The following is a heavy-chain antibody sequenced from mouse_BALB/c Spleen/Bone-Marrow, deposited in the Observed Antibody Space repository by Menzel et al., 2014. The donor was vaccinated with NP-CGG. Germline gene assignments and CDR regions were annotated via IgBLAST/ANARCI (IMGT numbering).Heavy chain of an antibody. CDR2: IYPYNGGT. CDR3: ARSRYDWYFDV. V-gene: IGHV1S29*02. J-gene: IGHJ1*01. CDR1: GYTFTDYN. D-gene: IGHD2-14*01. Sequence: VQLQQSGPELVKPGASVKISCKASGYTFTDYNMHWVKQSHGKSLEWIGYIYPYNGGTGYNQKFKSKATLTVDNSPSTAYMELRSLTSEDSAVYYCARSRYDWYFDVWGAGTTVTVSS.